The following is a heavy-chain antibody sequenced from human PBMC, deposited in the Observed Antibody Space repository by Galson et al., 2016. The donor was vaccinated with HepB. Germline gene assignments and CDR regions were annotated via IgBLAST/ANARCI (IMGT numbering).Heavy chain of an antibody. CDR1: GGSVSSSSYY. V-gene: IGHV4-39*01. Sequence: SETLSLTCSVSGGSVSSSSYYWGWIRQPPGKGLEWIGSIYYSGSTYYNPSLKSRAIISVDKSKNLFSLKLTSVIAADTAVYYCGSPEGQLWKPLEFWGHGTLVTVSS. D-gene: IGHD5-18*01. J-gene: IGHJ4*01. CDR3: GSPEGQLWKPLEF. CDR2: IYYSGST.